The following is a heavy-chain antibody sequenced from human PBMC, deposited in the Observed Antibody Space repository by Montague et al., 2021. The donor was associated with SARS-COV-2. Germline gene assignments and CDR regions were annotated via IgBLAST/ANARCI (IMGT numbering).Heavy chain of an antibody. D-gene: IGHD3-3*01. Sequence: SETLSLTCTVSGGSISTSFWSWVRQPPGKGLEWIAFISFTGGTNCNPSLKSRVVVSIDTSKRQVYLKVNSVTAGDSAVYYCARESRLQYLEWSGSRYDYYGMDAWGQGTTVTVSS. V-gene: IGHV4-59*01. CDR1: GGSISTSF. CDR2: ISFTGGT. J-gene: IGHJ6*02. CDR3: ARESRLQYLEWSGSRYDYYGMDA.